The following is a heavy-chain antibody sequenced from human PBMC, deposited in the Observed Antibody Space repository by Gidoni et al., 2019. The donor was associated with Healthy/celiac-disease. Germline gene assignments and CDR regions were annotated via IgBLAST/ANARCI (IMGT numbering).Heavy chain of an antibody. CDR2: IWYDGSNK. J-gene: IGHJ6*03. CDR3: ARALKDYYYMDV. V-gene: IGHV3-33*01. Sequence: QVQLVESGRGVVQPGRSLRLSCAASGFTFSSYGMHWVRQAPGKGLEWVAVIWYDGSNKYYADSVKGRFTISRDNSKNTLYLQMNSLRAEDTAVYYCARALKDYYYMDVWGKGTTVTVSS. CDR1: GFTFSSYG.